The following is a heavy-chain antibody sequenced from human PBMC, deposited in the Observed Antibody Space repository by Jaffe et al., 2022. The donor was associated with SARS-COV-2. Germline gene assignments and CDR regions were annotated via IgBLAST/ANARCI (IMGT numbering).Heavy chain of an antibody. D-gene: IGHD3-16*01. V-gene: IGHV4-39*01. CDR2: IHSTGGP. CDR1: GGSVSTSAYY. Sequence: QLQLRESGPGLVKPSETLSLSCSVSGGSVSTSAYYWGWIRQSPRKGLEWIGSIHSTGGPDYNPSLKSRVTISVDTSKNQISLRLSSVTAADTAVYFCAQSDYHFGPWGQGALVTVSS. CDR3: AQSDYHFGP. J-gene: IGHJ5*02.